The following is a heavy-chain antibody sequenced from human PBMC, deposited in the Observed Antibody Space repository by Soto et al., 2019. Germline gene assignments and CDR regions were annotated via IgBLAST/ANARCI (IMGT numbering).Heavy chain of an antibody. Sequence: GGSLRLSCAASGFTFSSYAMSWVRQAPGKGLEWVSAISGSGGSTYYADSVKGRFTISRDNSKNTLYLQMNSLRAEDTAVYYCAKDRRPTAMAVYALDYWGQGTLVTVSS. CDR1: GFTFSSYA. D-gene: IGHD5-18*01. CDR3: AKDRRPTAMAVYALDY. J-gene: IGHJ4*02. V-gene: IGHV3-23*01. CDR2: ISGSGGST.